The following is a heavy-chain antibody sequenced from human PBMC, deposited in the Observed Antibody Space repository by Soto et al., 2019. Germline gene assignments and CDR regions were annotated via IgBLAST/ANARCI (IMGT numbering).Heavy chain of an antibody. D-gene: IGHD3-9*01. Sequence: GASVKASGTASGYSYTKYYMHWVRQAPGQGLEWMGVIDPSGGSTTYAQKFQGRLTMTRDTSTSTSYLELRGLTSDDTAVYYCTKDAKFDDIYTGYFVNDLWGQGTPVTVSS. V-gene: IGHV1-46*01. CDR3: TKDAKFDDIYTGYFVNDL. J-gene: IGHJ5*02. CDR1: GYSYTKYY. CDR2: IDPSGGST.